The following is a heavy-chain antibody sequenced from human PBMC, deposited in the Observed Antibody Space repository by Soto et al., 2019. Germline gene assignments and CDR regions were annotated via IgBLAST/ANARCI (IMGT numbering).Heavy chain of an antibody. J-gene: IGHJ5*02. Sequence: SVKVSCKASGYTFTNFGISWVRQAPGQGLEWMGRVIPILGMANYAQKFQGRVTITADKSTSTVYMEMSSLRSEDTAVYYCARGGAVVVPGAVDRHNWFDPWGQGTLVTVSS. V-gene: IGHV1-69*04. CDR3: ARGGAVVVPGAVDRHNWFDP. CDR2: VIPILGMA. CDR1: GYTFTNFG. D-gene: IGHD2-2*01.